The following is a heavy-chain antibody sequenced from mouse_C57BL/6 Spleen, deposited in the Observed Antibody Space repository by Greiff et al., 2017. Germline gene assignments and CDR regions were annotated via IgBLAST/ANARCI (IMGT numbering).Heavy chain of an antibody. J-gene: IGHJ2*01. CDR1: GYKFTDYN. D-gene: IGHD1-1*01. V-gene: IGHV1-18*01. Sequence: EVQLQQSGPELVKPGASVKISCKASGYKFTDYNMNWVKQSNGKSLEWIGVINPNNGGTNYNQNFKGKATVTVDKSSSTAYMQLHSLTSEDTAVYYGAIFDDSSYFFDYWGQGTTLTVSS. CDR3: AIFDDSSYFFDY. CDR2: INPNNGGT.